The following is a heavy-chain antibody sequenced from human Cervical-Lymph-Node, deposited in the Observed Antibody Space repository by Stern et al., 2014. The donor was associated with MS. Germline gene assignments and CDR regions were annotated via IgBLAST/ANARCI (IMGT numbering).Heavy chain of an antibody. D-gene: IGHD6-6*01. CDR3: AKSSSPSHYYYYGMDV. V-gene: IGHV3-30*18. Sequence: VQLVESGGGVVQPGRSLRLSCAASGFTFSSYAMHWVRQAPGKVLAWVAVISYDGSNKYYADSVKGRFTIARDNSKNTLYLQMNSLRAEDTAEYYCAKSSSPSHYYYYGMDVWGQGTTVTVSS. J-gene: IGHJ6*02. CDR1: GFTFSSYA. CDR2: ISYDGSNK.